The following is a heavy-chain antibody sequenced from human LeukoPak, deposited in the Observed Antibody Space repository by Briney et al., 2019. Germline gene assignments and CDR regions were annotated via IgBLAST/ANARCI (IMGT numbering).Heavy chain of an antibody. J-gene: IGHJ4*02. CDR2: INWNGAST. V-gene: IGHV3-20*04. D-gene: IGHD4-11*01. CDR3: ARDDYSNPLWDY. Sequence: GGSLRLSCAASGFTFDDYGMSWVRQAPGKGLEWVSGINWNGASTVYADSVKGRFTISRDNAKNSLYLQMNSLRAEDTALYYCARDDYSNPLWDYWGQGTLVTVSS. CDR1: GFTFDDYG.